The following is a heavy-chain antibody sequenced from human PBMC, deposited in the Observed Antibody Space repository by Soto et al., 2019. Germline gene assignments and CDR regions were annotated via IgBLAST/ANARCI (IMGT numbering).Heavy chain of an antibody. CDR1: GGSISSGGYY. CDR2: IYYIGST. J-gene: IGHJ4*02. CDR3: ARVGPRNYYDSSGYYYYFDY. Sequence: QVQLQESGPGLVKPSQTLSLTCTVSGGSISSGGYYWSCIRQHPGKGLEWIGYIYYIGSTYYNPSLKSRVTISVDTSKNQFSLKLSSVTAADTAVYYCARVGPRNYYDSSGYYYYFDYWGQGTLVTVSS. V-gene: IGHV4-31*03. D-gene: IGHD3-22*01.